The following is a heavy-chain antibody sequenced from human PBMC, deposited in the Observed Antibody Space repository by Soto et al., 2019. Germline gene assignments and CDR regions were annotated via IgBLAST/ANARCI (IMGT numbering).Heavy chain of an antibody. CDR1: GDTFSNYA. D-gene: IGHD2-15*01. J-gene: IGHJ5*02. CDR2: LIPLYGTA. CDR3: ARDLGGCSAGSCRYNWFDL. Sequence: QVQLVQSGAEVKKPGSSVRVSCEASGDTFSNYAISWVRQAPGQGLEWLGGLIPLYGTATYAQKFQDRVTITADGSTSTADTDLSSLRSEDTAVYHCARDLGGCSAGSCRYNWFDLWGQRTLVTVAS. V-gene: IGHV1-69*01.